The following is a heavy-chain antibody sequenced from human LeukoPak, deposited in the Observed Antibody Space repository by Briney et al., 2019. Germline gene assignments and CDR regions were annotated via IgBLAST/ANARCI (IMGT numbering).Heavy chain of an antibody. J-gene: IGHJ5*02. Sequence: LETLSLTCTVSGGSISGFYWSWIRQPPGKGLEWIGYVYNTGTTNYSPSLRSRVTMSIDTSKNQFSLKLTSVTAADTAAYYCARFDDSGGNWLDPWGQGTLVTVSS. CDR3: ARFDDSGGNWLDP. V-gene: IGHV4-59*01. CDR2: VYNTGTT. D-gene: IGHD4-23*01. CDR1: GGSISGFY.